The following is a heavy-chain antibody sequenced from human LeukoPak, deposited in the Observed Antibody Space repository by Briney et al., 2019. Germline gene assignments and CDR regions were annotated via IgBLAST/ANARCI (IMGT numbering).Heavy chain of an antibody. CDR1: GFTFSAYP. V-gene: IGHV3-23*01. D-gene: IGHD6-19*01. J-gene: IGHJ4*02. CDR2: ISPTDGYT. CDR3: AKFTSGWFEDF. Sequence: PGGSLRLSCAASGFTFSAYPMTWVRQAPGKGLEWVSTISPTDGYTYYLGSVKGRFTISRDFSKDTLYLHMNSLRAEDTAVYFCAKFTSGWFEDFWGQGTLVTVSS.